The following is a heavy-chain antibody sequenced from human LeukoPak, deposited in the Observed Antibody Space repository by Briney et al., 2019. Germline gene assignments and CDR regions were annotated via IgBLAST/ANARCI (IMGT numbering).Heavy chain of an antibody. CDR2: IRSKANLYAT. CDR1: GLTLSGSA. Sequence: GGSLKLSCEASGLTLSGSAVHWVRQASGKGLEWVGRIRSKANLYATTYPASVKGRFTISRDDSKNTAYLQMNSLKTEDTAVYYCTRLVDGRGALDFDYWGQGTLVTVSS. CDR3: TRLVDGRGALDFDY. D-gene: IGHD6-19*01. J-gene: IGHJ4*02. V-gene: IGHV3-73*01.